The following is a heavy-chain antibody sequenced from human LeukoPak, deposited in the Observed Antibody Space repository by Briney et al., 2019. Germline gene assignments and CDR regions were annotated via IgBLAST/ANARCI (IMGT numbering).Heavy chain of an antibody. V-gene: IGHV3-53*01. CDR3: AKAIDFWSGYTDF. D-gene: IGHD3-3*01. Sequence: PGGSLRLSCAASGFTVSSSYMSWVRQAPGKGLEWVSVIYSGGSTYYADSVKGRFTISRDNSKNTLYLQMNSLRAEDTAVYYCAKAIDFWSGYTDFWGQGTLVTVSS. J-gene: IGHJ4*02. CDR2: IYSGGST. CDR1: GFTVSSSY.